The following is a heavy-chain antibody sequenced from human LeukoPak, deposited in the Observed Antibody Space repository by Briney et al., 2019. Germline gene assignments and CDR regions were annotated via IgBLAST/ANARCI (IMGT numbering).Heavy chain of an antibody. Sequence: SETLSLTCTVSGGSISSSSYYWGWIRQPPGKGLEWIGSIYYSGSTYYNPSLKSRVTISVDTSKNQFSLKLSSVTAADTAVYYCESQSYGSGSGWGQGTLVTVSS. CDR3: ESQSYGSGSG. CDR2: IYYSGST. CDR1: GGSISSSSYY. J-gene: IGHJ4*02. V-gene: IGHV4-39*07. D-gene: IGHD3-10*01.